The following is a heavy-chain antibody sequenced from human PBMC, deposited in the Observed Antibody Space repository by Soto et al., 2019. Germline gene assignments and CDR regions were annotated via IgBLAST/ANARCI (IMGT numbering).Heavy chain of an antibody. Sequence: GGSLRLSCAASGFTFSDHYMDWVRQAPGKGLEWVGRTRNKANSYTTEYAASVKGRFTISRDDSKNSLYLQMNSLKTEDTAVYYCARVVYDFWSRNLYYMDVWGKGTTVTVSS. CDR3: ARVVYDFWSRNLYYMDV. CDR1: GFTFSDHY. D-gene: IGHD3-3*01. CDR2: TRNKANSYTT. V-gene: IGHV3-72*01. J-gene: IGHJ6*03.